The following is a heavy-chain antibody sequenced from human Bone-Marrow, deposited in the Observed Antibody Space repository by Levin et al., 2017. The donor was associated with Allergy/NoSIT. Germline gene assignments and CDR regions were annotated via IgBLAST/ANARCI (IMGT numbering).Heavy chain of an antibody. CDR1: GYTLTELY. CDR2: FDPEKGET. J-gene: IGHJ6*02. V-gene: IGHV1-24*01. Sequence: ASVKVSCKVSGYTLTELYMHWVRQAPGKGLEWMRGFDPEKGETIYAQKFQGRVTMTEDTSTDTAYMDLSSLRSEDTAVYYCATRLRNSYYYGMHVWGQGTTVTVSS. CDR3: ATRLRNSYYYGMHV.